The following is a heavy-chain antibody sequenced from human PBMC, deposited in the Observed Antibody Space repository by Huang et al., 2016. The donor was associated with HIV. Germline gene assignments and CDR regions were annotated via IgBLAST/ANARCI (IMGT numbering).Heavy chain of an antibody. CDR1: GFAFSSYG. Sequence: EVELVESGGGLVKPGGSLRLSCAASGFAFSSYGMNWVRQAQGKGPEGVAFIGSDMSYIYYADSVKGRVTISRDNAKSSIYLQLDSLRAEDTAVYYCAYQQWLVGGLNHWGQGTLVVVSS. V-gene: IGHV3-21*02. CDR3: AYQQWLVGGLNH. J-gene: IGHJ5*02. CDR2: IGSDMSYI. D-gene: IGHD6-19*01.